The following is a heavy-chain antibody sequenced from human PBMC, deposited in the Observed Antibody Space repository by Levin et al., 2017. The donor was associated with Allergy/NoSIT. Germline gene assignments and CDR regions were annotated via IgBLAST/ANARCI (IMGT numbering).Heavy chain of an antibody. J-gene: IGHJ4*02. CDR3: TSSLATTGW. Sequence: GGSLRLSCAASGFTFKNYYMHWVRQVPGKGLVWVSQISSDGSSTRYADSVKGRFTISRDNAKNTLYLQMNSLRAEDTALYYCTSSLATTGWWGQGTLVTVSS. D-gene: IGHD6-13*01. V-gene: IGHV3-74*01. CDR1: GFTFKNYY. CDR2: ISSDGSST.